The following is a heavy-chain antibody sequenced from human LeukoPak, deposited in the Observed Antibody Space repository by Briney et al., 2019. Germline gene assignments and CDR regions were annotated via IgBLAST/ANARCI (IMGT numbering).Heavy chain of an antibody. CDR3: ARDQWLDY. D-gene: IGHD6-19*01. CDR1: GFTFSGYI. V-gene: IGHV3-48*01. J-gene: IGHJ4*02. Sequence: PGGSLRLSCAASGFTFSGYIMNWVRQAPGKGLEWVSFISSTSNTIYYAESVKGRFTVSRDNAKNSLYLQMNSLRAEDTAVYYCARDQWLDYWGQGTLVTVSS. CDR2: ISSTSNTI.